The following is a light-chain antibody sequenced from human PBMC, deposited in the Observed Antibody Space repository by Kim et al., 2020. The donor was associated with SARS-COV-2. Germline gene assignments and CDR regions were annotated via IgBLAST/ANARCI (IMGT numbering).Light chain of an antibody. CDR2: FDS. CDR3: QVWDSSSDHPV. V-gene: IGLV3-21*04. CDR1: NIGSKS. J-gene: IGLJ3*02. Sequence: APGKTARMTCGGNNIGSKSVHWYQQKPGQAPVLVIYFDSDRPSGIPERFSGSNSGNTATLTISRVAAGDEADYYCQVWDSSSDHPVFGGGTQLTVL.